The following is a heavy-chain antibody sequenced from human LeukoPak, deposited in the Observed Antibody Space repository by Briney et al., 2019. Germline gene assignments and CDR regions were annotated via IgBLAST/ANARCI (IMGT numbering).Heavy chain of an antibody. CDR1: GYTFTSNY. CDR2: ISPSGGST. D-gene: IGHD4-17*01. J-gene: IGHJ4*02. V-gene: IGHV1-46*01. CDR3: AKDYRATVTTIVFDY. Sequence: ASVKVSCKAFGYTFTSNYMHWVRQAPGQGPEWMGVISPSGGSTTYAQKFQGRVTLTRDMSTSTDYLELSSLRAEDTAVYYCAKDYRATVTTIVFDYWGQGTLVTVSS.